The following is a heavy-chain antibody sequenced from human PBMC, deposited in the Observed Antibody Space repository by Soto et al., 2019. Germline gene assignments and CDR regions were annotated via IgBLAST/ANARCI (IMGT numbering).Heavy chain of an antibody. J-gene: IGHJ6*03. D-gene: IGHD4-17*01. CDR1: GYTFTGYY. CDR3: ARGYGYYYYYMDV. CDR2: INPNSGGT. V-gene: IGHV1-2*04. Sequence: VASVKVSCKASGYTFTGYYMHWVRQAPGQGLEWMGWINPNSGGTNYAQKFQGWVTMTRNTSISTAYMELSSLRSEDTAVYYCARGYGYYYYYMDVWGKGTTVTVSS.